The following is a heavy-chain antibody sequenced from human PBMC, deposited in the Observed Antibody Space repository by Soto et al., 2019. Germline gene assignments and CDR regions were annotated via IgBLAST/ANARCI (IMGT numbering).Heavy chain of an antibody. CDR2: IYSGGST. CDR1: GFTVSSNY. J-gene: IGHJ6*02. V-gene: IGHV3-53*01. Sequence: EVQLVESGGGLIQPGGSLRLSCAASGFTVSSNYMSWVRQAPGKGLEWVSVIYSGGSTYYADSVKGRFTISRDNSKNTLYLQMNRLRAEDTAVYYCAREQYRGYYYGMDVWGQGTTVTVSS. CDR3: AREQYRGYYYGMDV. D-gene: IGHD1-26*01.